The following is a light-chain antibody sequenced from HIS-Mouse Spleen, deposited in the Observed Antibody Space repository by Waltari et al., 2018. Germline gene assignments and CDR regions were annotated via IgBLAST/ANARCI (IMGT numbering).Light chain of an antibody. V-gene: IGKV1-9*01. CDR3: QQLNSYPPFT. J-gene: IGKJ3*01. CDR1: PGISSY. Sequence: DIQLTQSPSFLSASVGDRVTITCRASPGISSYLAWYQQKPGKAPKLLIYAASTLQSGVPSRFSGSGSGTEFTLTISSLQPEDFATYYCQQLNSYPPFTFGPGTKVDIK. CDR2: AAS.